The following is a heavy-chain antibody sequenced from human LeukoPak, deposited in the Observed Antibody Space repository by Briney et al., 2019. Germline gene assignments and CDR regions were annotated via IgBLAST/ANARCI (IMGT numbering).Heavy chain of an antibody. Sequence: ASVKVSCKASGYTFTVYYMHWVRQAPGQGLEWMGRINPNSGGTNYAQKFQGRVTMTRDTSISTAYMELSRLRSDDTAVYYCARGYCSGGSCYSVDYWGQGTLVIVSS. V-gene: IGHV1-2*06. CDR2: INPNSGGT. D-gene: IGHD2-15*01. CDR3: ARGYCSGGSCYSVDY. CDR1: GYTFTVYY. J-gene: IGHJ4*02.